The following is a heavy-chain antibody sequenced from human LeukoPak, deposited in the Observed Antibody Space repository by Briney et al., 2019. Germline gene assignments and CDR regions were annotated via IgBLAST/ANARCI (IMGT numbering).Heavy chain of an antibody. CDR2: ISSYNGDT. V-gene: IGHV1-18*01. D-gene: IGHD3-10*01. CDR1: GYTFTSYG. CDR3: ARDRGYYSGSGIRFAPPAGDH. Sequence: ASVKVSCKASGYTFTSYGISWVRQAPGQGLEWMGWISSYNGDTNYAQKLQGRVTMTTDTSTSTAYMELRSLRSDDTAVYYCARDRGYYSGSGIRFAPPAGDHWGQGTLVTVSS. J-gene: IGHJ4*02.